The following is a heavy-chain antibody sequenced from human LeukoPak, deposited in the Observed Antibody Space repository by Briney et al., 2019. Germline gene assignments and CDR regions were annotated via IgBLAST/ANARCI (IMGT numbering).Heavy chain of an antibody. D-gene: IGHD6-13*01. CDR3: AGYSSTWPKYYFDP. J-gene: IGHJ4*02. CDR2: IYYTGST. Sequence: SETLSLTCTVSGGSISSYYWSWIRQPPDKGLEWIGYIYYTGSTNYNPSLKSRVTISVDTSKNQFSLKLSSVTAADTAVYYCAGYSSTWPKYYFDPWGQGTLVTVSS. CDR1: GGSISSYY. V-gene: IGHV4-59*01.